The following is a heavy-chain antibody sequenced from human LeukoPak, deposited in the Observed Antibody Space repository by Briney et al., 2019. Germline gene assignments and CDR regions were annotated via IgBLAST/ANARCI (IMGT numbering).Heavy chain of an antibody. V-gene: IGHV3-9*01. CDR2: ISWNGVSI. J-gene: IGHJ4*02. D-gene: IGHD5-24*01. CDR1: GVTFYDYD. Sequence: GGSLRLSCAASGVTFYDYDMHWGRQAPGKGLDWVSGISWNGVSIGYADSVKGRFTISRDNAKNSLYLQMNSLRPEDTALYYCAKDFDAMAAIHYFDSWGQGTLVTVSS. CDR3: AKDFDAMAAIHYFDS.